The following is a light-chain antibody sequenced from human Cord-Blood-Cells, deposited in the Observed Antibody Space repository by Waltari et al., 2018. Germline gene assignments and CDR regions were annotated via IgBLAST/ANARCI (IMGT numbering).Light chain of an antibody. Sequence: DIVMTQSPDSLAVSLGERATNQCKSSQSVLYSSNNKNYLAWYQQKPGQPPKLLIYWASTRESGVPDRFSGSGSGTDFTLTISSLQAEDVAVYYCQQYYSTPYTFGQGTKLEIK. CDR1: QSVLYSSNNKNY. V-gene: IGKV4-1*01. CDR3: QQYYSTPYT. J-gene: IGKJ2*01. CDR2: WAS.